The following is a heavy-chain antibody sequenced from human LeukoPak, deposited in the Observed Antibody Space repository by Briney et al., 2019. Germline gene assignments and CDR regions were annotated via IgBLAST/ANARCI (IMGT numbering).Heavy chain of an antibody. CDR2: INHSGST. CDR3: ARGARGQLASYYYYYMDV. CDR1: GGSFSGYY. D-gene: IGHD1-1*01. V-gene: IGHV4-34*01. Sequence: SETLSLTCAVYGGSFSGYYWGWIRQPPGKGRGWIGEINHSGSTNYNPSLKSRVTISVDTSRNQFSLKLSSVTAADTAVYYCARGARGQLASYYYYYMDVWGKGTTVTVSS. J-gene: IGHJ6*03.